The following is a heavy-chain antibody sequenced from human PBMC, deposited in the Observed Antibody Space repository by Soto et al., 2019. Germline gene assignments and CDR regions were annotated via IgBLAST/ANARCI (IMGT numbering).Heavy chain of an antibody. J-gene: IGHJ4*02. V-gene: IGHV1-2*02. CDR3: ASAAVTGTAGLDF. CDR1: GYTFSGFY. CDR2: INPNSGGT. D-gene: IGHD6-19*01. Sequence: ASVKVSCKASGYTFSGFYMHWVRQAPGQGLEWMGWINPNSGGTKSAEKFQGRVTMTRDTSISTAYMELSRLTSDDTAVYYCASAAVTGTAGLDFWGQGTQVTVS.